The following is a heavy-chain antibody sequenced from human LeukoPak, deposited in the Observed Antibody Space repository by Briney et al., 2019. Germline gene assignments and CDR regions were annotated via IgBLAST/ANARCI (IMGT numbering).Heavy chain of an antibody. J-gene: IGHJ4*02. V-gene: IGHV3-21*01. Sequence: GGSLRLSCAASGFTFSSYSMNWVPQAPGKGLEWVSSISSSSSYIFYADSVKGRFTISRDNAKNSLYLQMNSLRAGDTAVYYCARGEVVGTTTGVDYWGQGTLVTVSS. CDR2: ISSSSSYI. D-gene: IGHD1-26*01. CDR3: ARGEVVGTTTGVDY. CDR1: GFTFSSYS.